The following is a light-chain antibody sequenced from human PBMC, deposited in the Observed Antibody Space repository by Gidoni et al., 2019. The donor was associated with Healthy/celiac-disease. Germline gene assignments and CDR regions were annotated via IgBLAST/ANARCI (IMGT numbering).Light chain of an antibody. CDR2: ATS. V-gene: IGKV1-39*01. CDR1: QSISSY. CDR3: QQSESIPRT. J-gene: IGKJ1*01. Sequence: DIQMTQSPSSLSASVEDRVTITCRASQSISSYLNWYQQKPGQAPKLLIYATSSLHSGVPSRFSGSGSGTDFNLTISSLQPEDFATYYCQQSESIPRTFGQGTKVEIK.